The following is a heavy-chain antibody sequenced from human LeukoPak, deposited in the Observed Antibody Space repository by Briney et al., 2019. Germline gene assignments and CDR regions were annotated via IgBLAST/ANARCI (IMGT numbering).Heavy chain of an antibody. CDR1: GFTFSNYW. V-gene: IGHV3-74*01. CDR2: ISNDGSDT. D-gene: IGHD2-21*02. J-gene: IGHJ4*02. CDR3: ARDLVTGPH. Sequence: GGSLRLSCAAPGFTFSNYWMHWVRQVPGKGLVWVSRISNDGSDTTYADSVKGRFTISRDNAKNTLFLQMNSLRAEDTAVYYCARDLVTGPHWGQGTLVTVSS.